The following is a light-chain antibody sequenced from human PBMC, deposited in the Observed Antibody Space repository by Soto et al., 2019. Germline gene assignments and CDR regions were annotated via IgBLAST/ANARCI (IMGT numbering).Light chain of an antibody. CDR3: QQSYNTPWT. J-gene: IGKJ1*01. Sequence: DIQMTQSPSSLSASVGDRVTITCRASQYITSHLNWYQQKPGKAPKLLIHGASSLQSGVPSRFSGSGSGTDFTLTINSLQPEDFATYYCQQSYNTPWTFGQGTKVDI. V-gene: IGKV1-39*01. CDR1: QYITSH. CDR2: GAS.